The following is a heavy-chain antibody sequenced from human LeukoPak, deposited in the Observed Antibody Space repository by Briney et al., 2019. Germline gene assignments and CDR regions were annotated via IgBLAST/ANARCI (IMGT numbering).Heavy chain of an antibody. CDR2: IRYDGTNK. V-gene: IGHV3-30*02. J-gene: IGHJ4*02. Sequence: GGSLRLSCAASGFTFSSYAMHWVREAPGRGLEWVAFIRYDGTNKYYADSVKGRFIISRDNFKNTLYLQMNSLRLEDTAVYYCAKEAYGSGEKMADYWGQGTLVTVSS. D-gene: IGHD3-10*01. CDR1: GFTFSSYA. CDR3: AKEAYGSGEKMADY.